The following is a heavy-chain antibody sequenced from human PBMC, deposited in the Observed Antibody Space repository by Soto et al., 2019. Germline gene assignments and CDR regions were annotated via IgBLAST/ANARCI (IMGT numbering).Heavy chain of an antibody. CDR1: GYTFTSYA. CDR2: INAGNGNT. V-gene: IGHV1-3*01. J-gene: IGHJ4*02. Sequence: ASVKVSCKASGYTFTSYAMHWVRQAPGQRLEWMGWINAGNGNTKYSQKFQGRVTITRDTSASTAYMELSSLRSEDTAVYYCARDFTRGYYDILTGYNSDSFDYWGQGTLVTVSS. CDR3: ARDFTRGYYDILTGYNSDSFDY. D-gene: IGHD3-9*01.